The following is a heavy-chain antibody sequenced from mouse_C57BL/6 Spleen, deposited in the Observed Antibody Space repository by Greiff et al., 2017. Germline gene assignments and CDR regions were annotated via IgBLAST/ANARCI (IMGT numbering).Heavy chain of an antibody. CDR2: IDPENGDT. CDR3: CGGSSHYAMDY. V-gene: IGHV14-4*01. Sequence: VQLQQSGAELVRPGASVKLSCTASGFNIKDDYMHWVKQRPEQGLEWIGWIDPENGDTEYASKFQGKATITADTSSNTAYLQLSSLTSEDTAVYYCCGGSSHYAMDYWGQGTSVTVSS. J-gene: IGHJ4*01. CDR1: GFNIKDDY. D-gene: IGHD1-1*01.